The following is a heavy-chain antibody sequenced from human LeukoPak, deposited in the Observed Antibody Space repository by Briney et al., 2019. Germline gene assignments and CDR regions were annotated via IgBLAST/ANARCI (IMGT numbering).Heavy chain of an antibody. V-gene: IGHV1-18*01. CDR3: ARAAPFDP. CDR1: GYTFDKFG. J-gene: IGHJ5*02. CDR2: SSPQNRNT. Sequence: ASEKVSCNASGYTFDKFGIAWVRHAPGQGLEWMGWSSPQNRNTKYAQKGQDRVSMTIDTATSAAYMELRSLTSDDTADYYCARAAPFDPWGQGTLVTVSS.